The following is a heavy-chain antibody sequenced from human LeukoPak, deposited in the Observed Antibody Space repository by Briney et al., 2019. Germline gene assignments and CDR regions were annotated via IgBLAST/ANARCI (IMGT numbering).Heavy chain of an antibody. J-gene: IGHJ5*02. D-gene: IGHD3-10*01. CDR1: GYTFTGYY. V-gene: IGHV1-2*02. CDR2: INPNSVCT. CDR3: ARGAWGGWFDP. Sequence: GASVNVSCKASGYTFTGYYMHWVRQAPGQGLEWMGWINPNSVCTNYAQKFQGRVTMTRDTSISTAYMELSRLRSDDTAVYYCARGAWGGWFDPWGQGTLVTVSS.